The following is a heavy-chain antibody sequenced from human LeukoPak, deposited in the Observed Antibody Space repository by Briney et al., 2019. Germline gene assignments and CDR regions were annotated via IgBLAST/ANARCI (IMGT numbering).Heavy chain of an antibody. Sequence: PGGSLRLSCAVSGITLSNYGMSWVRQAPGKGLEWVAGISGSGGSTNYADSVKGRFTISRGNPKNTLYLQMNSLTVEDTAVYFCAKRGVVIRVILVGFHKEAYYFDSWGQGALVTVSS. CDR3: AKRGVVIRVILVGFHKEAYYFDS. CDR1: GITLSNYG. V-gene: IGHV3-23*01. J-gene: IGHJ4*02. D-gene: IGHD3-22*01. CDR2: ISGSGGST.